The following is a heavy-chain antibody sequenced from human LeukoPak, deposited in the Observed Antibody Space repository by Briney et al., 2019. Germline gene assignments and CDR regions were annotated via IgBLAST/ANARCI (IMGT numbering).Heavy chain of an antibody. Sequence: SVKVSCKASGGTFSSYAISWVRQAPGQGLEWMGRIIPILGIANYAQKFQGRVTITADKSTSTAYMELSSLRSEDTAVYYCARHYGGNWSWFDPWGQGTLVTVSS. CDR1: GGTFSSYA. D-gene: IGHD4-23*01. CDR2: IIPILGIA. CDR3: ARHYGGNWSWFDP. V-gene: IGHV1-69*04. J-gene: IGHJ5*02.